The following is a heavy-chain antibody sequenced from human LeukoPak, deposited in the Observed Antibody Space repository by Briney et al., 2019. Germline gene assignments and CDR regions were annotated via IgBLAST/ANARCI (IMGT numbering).Heavy chain of an antibody. Sequence: KPGGSLRLSCAASGFTFTNAWLSWVRQARGKGLEWVSFISESGTAIYYTDSVKGRFTISRDNAKNSLTQQMNSLRAEDTAVYYCARDLKYYDSSGFDYWGQGTLVTVSS. D-gene: IGHD3-22*01. J-gene: IGHJ4*02. V-gene: IGHV3-11*04. CDR3: ARDLKYYDSSGFDY. CDR1: GFTFTNAW. CDR2: ISESGTAI.